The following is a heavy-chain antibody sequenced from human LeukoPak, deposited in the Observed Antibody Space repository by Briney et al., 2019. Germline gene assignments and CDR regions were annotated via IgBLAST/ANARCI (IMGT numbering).Heavy chain of an antibody. CDR2: INPNSGGT. D-gene: IGHD2-2*01. CDR3: ARVGCSSTSCYGTFDY. V-gene: IGHV1-2*06. J-gene: IGHJ4*02. CDR1: GYTFTGYY. Sequence: ASVKDSCKASGYTFTGYYMHWVRQAPGQGLEWMGRINPNSGGTNYAQKFQGRVTMTRDTSISTAYMELSRLRSDDTAVYYCARVGCSSTSCYGTFDYWGQGTLVTVSS.